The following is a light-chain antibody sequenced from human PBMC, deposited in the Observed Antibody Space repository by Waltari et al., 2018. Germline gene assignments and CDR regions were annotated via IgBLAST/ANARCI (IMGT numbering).Light chain of an antibody. Sequence: QSALTQPPSASATPGQRVALPCSGSESKIGSNYVAWYKRGTGAAPKLVIFRTNDRPSGVPDRVSGSKSGTSASLAISGLRPEDEADYICSTWDDNLTGPVFGRGTKLTVL. CDR2: RTN. J-gene: IGLJ2*01. V-gene: IGLV1-47*01. CDR1: ESKIGSNY. CDR3: STWDDNLTGPV.